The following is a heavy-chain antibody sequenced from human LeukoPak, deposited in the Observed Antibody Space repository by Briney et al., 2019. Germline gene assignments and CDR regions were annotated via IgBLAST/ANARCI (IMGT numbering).Heavy chain of an antibody. CDR3: AKTENDILTGYYKTPFAFDI. CDR2: IYSGGST. J-gene: IGHJ3*02. CDR1: GFTFSSYE. D-gene: IGHD3-9*01. Sequence: GGSLRLSCAASGFTFSSYEMNWVRQAPGKGVECVSLIYSGGSTYYADSVKGRFTISRDNSKNTLYLQMNSLRAEDTAVYYCAKTENDILTGYYKTPFAFDIWGQGTMVTVSS. V-gene: IGHV3-66*01.